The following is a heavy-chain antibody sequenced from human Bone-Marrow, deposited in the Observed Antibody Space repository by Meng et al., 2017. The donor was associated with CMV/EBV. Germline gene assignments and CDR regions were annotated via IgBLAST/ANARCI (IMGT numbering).Heavy chain of an antibody. CDR1: GFTFSSYW. D-gene: IGHD3-3*01. CDR2: IRQDGSEK. CDR3: ARVMVWSGYYSYYYYYYGMDV. J-gene: IGHJ6*02. V-gene: IGHV3-7*01. Sequence: GESLKISCAASGFTFSSYWMSWVRQAPGKGLEWVANIRQDGSEKYYVDSVKGQYTISRDNAKNSLYLQMNSLRAEDTAVYYCARVMVWSGYYSYYYYYYGMDVWGQGTTVT.